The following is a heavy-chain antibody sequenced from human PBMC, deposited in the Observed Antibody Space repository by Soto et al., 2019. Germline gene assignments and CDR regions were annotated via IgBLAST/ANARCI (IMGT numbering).Heavy chain of an antibody. J-gene: IGHJ6*02. CDR2: IIPIFGTA. CDR3: ARHDCISTSCYYYYYYGMDV. D-gene: IGHD2-2*01. CDR1: GGTFSSYA. Sequence: SVKVSCKASGGTFSSYAISWVRQAPGQGLEWMGGIIPIFGTANYAQKFQGRVTITADESTSTAYMELSSLRSEDTAVYYCARHDCISTSCYYYYYYGMDVWGQGTTVTDSS. V-gene: IGHV1-69*13.